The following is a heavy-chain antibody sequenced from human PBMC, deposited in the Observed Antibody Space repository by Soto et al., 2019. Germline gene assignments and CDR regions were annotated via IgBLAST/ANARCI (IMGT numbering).Heavy chain of an antibody. V-gene: IGHV1-18*01. CDR3: ARGITMVRGVKNWFDP. Sequence: AQVNLSSKVPGYTFTAHPRPWTRQAARQGLEWMGWISAYNGNTNYAQKFQGRVTITADESTSTAYMELSSLRSEDTAVYYCARGITMVRGVKNWFDPWGQGTLVTVSS. D-gene: IGHD3-10*01. J-gene: IGHJ5*02. CDR1: GYTFTAHP. CDR2: ISAYNGNT.